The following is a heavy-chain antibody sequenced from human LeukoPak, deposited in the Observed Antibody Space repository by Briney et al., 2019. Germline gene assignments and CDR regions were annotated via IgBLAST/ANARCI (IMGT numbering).Heavy chain of an antibody. D-gene: IGHD3-22*01. CDR3: ARDRSYYDSSGYSFDY. CDR2: IYTSGST. Sequence: SETLSLTCSVSGGSMSSDYWSWIRQPAGKGLEWIGRIYTSGSTNYNPSLKSRVTMSVDTSKNQFSLKLSSVTAADTAVYYCARDRSYYDSSGYSFDYWGQGTLVTVSS. CDR1: GGSMSSDY. V-gene: IGHV4-4*07. J-gene: IGHJ4*02.